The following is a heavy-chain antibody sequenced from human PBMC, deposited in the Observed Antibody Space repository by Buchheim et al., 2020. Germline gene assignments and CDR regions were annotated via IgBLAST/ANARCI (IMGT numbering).Heavy chain of an antibody. CDR3: ARDQVKPITIFGVVEGRNWFDP. Sequence: QVQLVQSGAEVKKPGSSVKVSCKASGGTFSSYAISWVRQAPGQGLEWMGGIIPIFGTANYAQKFQGRVTITADESTSTAYMELSSLRSEDTAVYYCARDQVKPITIFGVVEGRNWFDPWGQGTL. D-gene: IGHD3-3*01. V-gene: IGHV1-69*01. CDR1: GGTFSSYA. CDR2: IIPIFGTA. J-gene: IGHJ5*02.